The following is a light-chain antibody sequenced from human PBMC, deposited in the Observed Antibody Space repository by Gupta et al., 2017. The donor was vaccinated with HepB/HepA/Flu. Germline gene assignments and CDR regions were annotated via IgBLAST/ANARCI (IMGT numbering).Light chain of an antibody. CDR1: QSIRSY. CDR3: QQSYGTPLT. J-gene: IGKJ4*01. CDR2: AAS. Sequence: DIQMTQSPSSLSASVGDRITITCRASQSIRSYLNWFQQRPGKVPKLLIYAASSLQSGVPSRFSGSGSGTDFTLTISYLQPGDFATYYCQQSYGTPLTFGGGTKVEIK. V-gene: IGKV1-39*01.